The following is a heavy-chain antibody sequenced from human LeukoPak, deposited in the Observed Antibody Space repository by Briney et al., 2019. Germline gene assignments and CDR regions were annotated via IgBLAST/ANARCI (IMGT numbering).Heavy chain of an antibody. CDR3: AKETYDSSGYYFAYFDY. V-gene: IGHV3-30*18. CDR1: GFNFSSFG. D-gene: IGHD3-22*01. J-gene: IGHJ4*02. Sequence: GGSLRLSCAASGFNFSSFGMHWVRQAPGKGLERVAIISYDGSLKYYADSVKGRFTISRDNSKNTLYLQIGSLRVEDTAVYYCAKETYDSSGYYFAYFDYWGQGTLVTVSA. CDR2: ISYDGSLK.